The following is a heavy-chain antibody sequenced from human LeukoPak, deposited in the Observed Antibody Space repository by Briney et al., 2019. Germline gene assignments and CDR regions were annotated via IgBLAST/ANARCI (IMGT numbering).Heavy chain of an antibody. CDR2: IYYSGST. D-gene: IGHD3-9*01. CDR3: ARNGDWLVSEIKNPYNWFDP. V-gene: IGHV4-59*01. Sequence: SETLSLTCTVSGGSISSYYWSWIRQPPGKGLEWIGYIYYSGSTTYNPSLKSRVTISVDTSKNQFSLKLSSVTAADTAVYYCARNGDWLVSEIKNPYNWFDPWGQGTLVTVSS. J-gene: IGHJ5*02. CDR1: GGSISSYY.